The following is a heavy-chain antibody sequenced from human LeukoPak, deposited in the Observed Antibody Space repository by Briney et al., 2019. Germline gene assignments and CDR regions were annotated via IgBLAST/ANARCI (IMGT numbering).Heavy chain of an antibody. V-gene: IGHV1-69*05. CDR2: IIPIFGTA. Sequence: ASVKVSCKASGGTFSSYAISWVRQAPGQGLEWMGGIIPIFGTANYAQKFQGRVTITTDESTSTAYMELSSLRSEDTAVYYRARTPYCSSTSCYRGGYYYYYMDVWGKGTTVTVSS. J-gene: IGHJ6*03. CDR1: GGTFSSYA. CDR3: ARTPYCSSTSCYRGGYYYYYMDV. D-gene: IGHD2-2*02.